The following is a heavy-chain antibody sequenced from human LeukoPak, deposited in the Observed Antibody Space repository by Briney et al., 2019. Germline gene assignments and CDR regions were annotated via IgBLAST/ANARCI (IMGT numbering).Heavy chain of an antibody. J-gene: IGHJ3*02. V-gene: IGHV3-43*02. D-gene: IGHD3-16*01. CDR1: GFTFDDYA. Sequence: GGSLRLSCAASGFTFDDYAMHWVRHAPGKGLEWVSLISGDGGSTYYADSVKGRFTISRDNSKNSLYLQMNSLRTEDTALYYCAKDGGEPHANDAFDIWGQGTMVTVSS. CDR3: AKDGGEPHANDAFDI. CDR2: ISGDGGST.